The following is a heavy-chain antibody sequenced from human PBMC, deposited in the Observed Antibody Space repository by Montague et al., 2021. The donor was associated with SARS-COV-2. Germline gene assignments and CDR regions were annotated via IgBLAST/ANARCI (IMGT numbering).Heavy chain of an antibody. J-gene: IGHJ4*02. Sequence: SETLSLTCSVSGFSISSGYYWGWLRQTPGKLLEWIGSSYQNGATYYTPSLKRPVTILLDTSKHQFSLSPTLVTAADTAVYYCVSSGVGIFDFSYFDSWGQGSLVIVSS. D-gene: IGHD3-3*01. CDR3: VSSGVGIFDFSYFDS. CDR2: SYQNGAT. V-gene: IGHV4-38-2*02. CDR1: GFSISSGYY.